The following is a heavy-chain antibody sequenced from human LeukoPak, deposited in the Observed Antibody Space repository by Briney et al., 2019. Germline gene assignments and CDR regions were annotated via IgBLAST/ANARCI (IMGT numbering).Heavy chain of an antibody. CDR2: ISAYNGNT. CDR1: GYTFTSYG. J-gene: IGHJ6*03. V-gene: IGHV1-18*01. D-gene: IGHD6-13*01. Sequence: ASVKVSCKASGYTFTSYGISWVRQAPGQGLEWMGWISAYNGNTNYAQKLQGRVTMTTDTSTSTAYMELRSLRSEDTAVYYCARRRAAAGTRYYYYYYMDVWGKGTTVTVSS. CDR3: ARRRAAAGTRYYYYYYMDV.